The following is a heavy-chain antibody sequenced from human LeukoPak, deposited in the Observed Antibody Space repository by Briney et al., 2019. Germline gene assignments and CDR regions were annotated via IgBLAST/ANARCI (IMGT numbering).Heavy chain of an antibody. CDR1: GFTFSSYG. D-gene: IGHD2-2*01. Sequence: GGSLRLSCAASGFTFSSYGMHWVRQAPGKGLEWVAFIRYDGSNKYYADSVKGRFTISRDNSKNTLYLQMNSLRAEDTAVYYCAREARGFGCSSTSCYAANYYYYYMDVWGKGTTVTISS. V-gene: IGHV3-30*02. CDR2: IRYDGSNK. CDR3: AREARGFGCSSTSCYAANYYYYYMDV. J-gene: IGHJ6*03.